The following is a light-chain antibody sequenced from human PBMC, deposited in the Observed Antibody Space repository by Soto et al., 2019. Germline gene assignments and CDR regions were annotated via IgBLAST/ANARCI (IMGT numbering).Light chain of an antibody. Sequence: DIQLTQSPSFLSASVGDRVTITCRASQGISSYLAWYQQKPGKAPKLLISAASTLQSGVPSRFSGSGSGTEFTLTISSLQSEDFATYYCQQFNSYPYTFGQGTKLEIK. V-gene: IGKV1-9*01. CDR2: AAS. CDR1: QGISSY. J-gene: IGKJ2*01. CDR3: QQFNSYPYT.